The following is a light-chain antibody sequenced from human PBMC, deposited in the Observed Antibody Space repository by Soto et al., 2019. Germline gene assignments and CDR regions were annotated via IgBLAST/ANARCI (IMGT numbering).Light chain of an antibody. Sequence: QSALTQPASVSGSPGQSITISCTGTSSDVGAYNYVSWYQHHPGKAPKLMIYDVGNRPSGVSNRFSGSKSGNTASLTISGLQAEDEADYYCCSYTGNSTPLVFGGGTKVTVL. CDR2: DVG. J-gene: IGLJ2*01. CDR1: SSDVGAYNY. V-gene: IGLV2-14*03. CDR3: CSYTGNSTPLV.